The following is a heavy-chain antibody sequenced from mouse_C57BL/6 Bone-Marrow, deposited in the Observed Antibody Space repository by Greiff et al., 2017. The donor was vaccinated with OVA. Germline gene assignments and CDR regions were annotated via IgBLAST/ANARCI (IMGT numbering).Heavy chain of an antibody. CDR3: ARNRGSSSWFAY. CDR2: INPSNGGT. CDR1: GYTFTSYW. Sequence: QVQLKQPGTELVKPGASVKLSCKASGYTFTSYWMHWVKQRPGQGLEWIGNINPSNGGTNYNEKFKSKATLTVDKSSSTAYMQLSSLTSEDSAVYYCARNRGSSSWFAYWGQGTLVTVSA. J-gene: IGHJ3*01. D-gene: IGHD1-1*01. V-gene: IGHV1-53*01.